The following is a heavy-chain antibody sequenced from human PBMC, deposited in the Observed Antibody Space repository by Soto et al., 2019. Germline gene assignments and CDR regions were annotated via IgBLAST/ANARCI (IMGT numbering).Heavy chain of an antibody. CDR1: GFTFRTYS. CDR3: ARDSGSQLGFDY. J-gene: IGHJ4*02. D-gene: IGHD1-26*01. CDR2: ISSSTSDI. Sequence: GSLRLSCAASGFTFRTYSMNWVRQAPGKGLEWVSSISSSTSDIYYADSVKGRFTISRDNAKNSLYLQMNSLRAEDTAVYYCARDSGSQLGFDYWGQGTLVTVSS. V-gene: IGHV3-21*01.